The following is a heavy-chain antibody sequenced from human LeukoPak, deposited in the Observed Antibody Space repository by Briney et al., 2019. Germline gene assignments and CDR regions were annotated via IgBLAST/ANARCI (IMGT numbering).Heavy chain of an antibody. D-gene: IGHD1-14*01. CDR1: GFTVSSNY. J-gene: IGHJ5*02. V-gene: IGHV3-53*01. Sequence: GGSLRLSCAASGFTVSSNYMSWVRQAPGKGLEWVSVIYSGGSTYYADSVKGRFTTSRDNSKDTLYLQMNSLRAEDTAVYYCARDLARTWFDPWGQGTLVTVSS. CDR3: ARDLARTWFDP. CDR2: IYSGGST.